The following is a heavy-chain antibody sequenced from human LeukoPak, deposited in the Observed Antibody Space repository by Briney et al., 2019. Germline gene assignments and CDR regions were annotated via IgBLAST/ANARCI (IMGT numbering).Heavy chain of an antibody. D-gene: IGHD3-10*01. CDR1: GGSISSSSYY. J-gene: IGHJ4*02. Sequence: SSETLSLTCTVSGGSISSSSYYWGWIRQPPGKGLEWIGSIYYSGSTYYNPSLKSRVTISVDTSKNQFSLKLSSVTAADTAVYYCASLFYYYGSGSHYKNFDYWGQGTLVTVSS. CDR3: ASLFYYYGSGSHYKNFDY. CDR2: IYYSGST. V-gene: IGHV4-39*07.